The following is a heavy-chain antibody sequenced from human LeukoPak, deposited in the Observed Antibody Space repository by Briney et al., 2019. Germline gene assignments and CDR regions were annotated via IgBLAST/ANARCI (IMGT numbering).Heavy chain of an antibody. Sequence: ASVKVSCKASGYTFTSYGISWVRQAPGQGLEWMGWISAYNGNTNYAQKLQGRVTMTTDTSTSTAYMELRSLRSDDTAVYYCARGQKVLRFLSGEVYYMDVWGKGTTVTVSS. CDR3: ARGQKVLRFLSGEVYYMDV. V-gene: IGHV1-18*01. J-gene: IGHJ6*03. D-gene: IGHD3-3*01. CDR1: GYTFTSYG. CDR2: ISAYNGNT.